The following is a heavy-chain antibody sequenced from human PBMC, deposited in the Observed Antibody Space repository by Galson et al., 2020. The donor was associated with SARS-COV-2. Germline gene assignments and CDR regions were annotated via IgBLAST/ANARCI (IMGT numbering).Heavy chain of an antibody. Sequence: GGSLRLSCATSGFTFSDYDMHWVRQASGKSLEWVSLAGSVGDTYYLGSVKGRFIISRDNAKSSLYLQMNSLTAGDTAIYYCTRGQVGNAFDIWGQGTLVTVSS. J-gene: IGHJ3*02. V-gene: IGHV3-13*01. D-gene: IGHD1-26*01. CDR2: AGSVGDT. CDR3: TRGQVGNAFDI. CDR1: GFTFSDYD.